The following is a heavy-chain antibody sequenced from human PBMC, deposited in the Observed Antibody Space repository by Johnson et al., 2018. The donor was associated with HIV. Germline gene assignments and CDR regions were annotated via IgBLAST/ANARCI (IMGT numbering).Heavy chain of an antibody. V-gene: IGHV3-33*03. CDR2: IWYDGSNK. CDR1: GFTFCSYG. D-gene: IGHD1-7*01. Sequence: QVQLVESGGGVVQPGRSLRLSCTASGFTFCSYGIHWVRQAPGKGLEWVALIWYDGSNKYYVDSVKGRFTISSDNTKNSLYLQMNTLRAEDTALYYCVWNYVAAFDIWGQGTMVTVSS. CDR3: VWNYVAAFDI. J-gene: IGHJ3*02.